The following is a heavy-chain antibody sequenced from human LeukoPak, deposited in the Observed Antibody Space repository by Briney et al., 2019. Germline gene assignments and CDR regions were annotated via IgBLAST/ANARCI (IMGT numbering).Heavy chain of an antibody. V-gene: IGHV1-8*01. J-gene: IGHJ4*02. CDR1: GYTFTSYD. D-gene: IGHD3-22*01. Sequence: ASVKVSCKASGYTFTSYDINWVRQATGQGLEWMGWMNPNSGNTGYAQKFQGRVTMTRNTSISTAYMELSSLRSEDTAVYYCAYERRVVYYYYDSSGYFGYWGQGTLVTVSS. CDR2: MNPNSGNT. CDR3: AYERRVVYYYYDSSGYFGY.